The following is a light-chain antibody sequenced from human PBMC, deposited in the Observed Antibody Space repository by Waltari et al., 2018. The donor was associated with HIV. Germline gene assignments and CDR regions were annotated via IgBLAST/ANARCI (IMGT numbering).Light chain of an antibody. V-gene: IGLV2-23*02. CDR1: SSAVGCYNS. Sequence: QSALTQPASVSGSPGQSITIPCTGTSSAVGCYNSFSWYQQHPGKAPKLLLYDVSRRPSGLSNRFSGSKSGNTASLTISGLQAEDEADYYCCSYAGSSTLLFGGGTSLTVL. CDR2: DVS. J-gene: IGLJ2*01. CDR3: CSYAGSSTLL.